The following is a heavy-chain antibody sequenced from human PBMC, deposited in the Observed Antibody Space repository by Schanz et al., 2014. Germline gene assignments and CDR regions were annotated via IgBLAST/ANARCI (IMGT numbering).Heavy chain of an antibody. CDR2: ISRDGTTS. CDR3: ARENLNWEAFDI. J-gene: IGHJ3*02. Sequence: VQVVESGGGLVQPGGSLRLSCAASGYTFSDHFMNWIRQAPGKGLEWLSYISRDGTTSYYADSVKGRFTISRDNAKNSLYLEMTSLRGEDTAVYYCARENLNWEAFDIWGQGTVVTVSS. CDR1: GYTFSDHF. V-gene: IGHV3-11*01. D-gene: IGHD7-27*01.